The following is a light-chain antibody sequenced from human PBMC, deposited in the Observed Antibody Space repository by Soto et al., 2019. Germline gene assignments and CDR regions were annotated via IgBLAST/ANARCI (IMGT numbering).Light chain of an antibody. CDR2: DAS. J-gene: IGKJ5*01. V-gene: IGKV1-33*01. Sequence: IQMTQSPPTLSASVGDRVTITCRASQTISTWLAWYQQKPGEAPKLLIYDASKLETEVPSRFSGSGSGTDFTFTISSLQPEDFATYHCQQYDHLPITFGQGTRLENK. CDR1: QTISTW. CDR3: QQYDHLPIT.